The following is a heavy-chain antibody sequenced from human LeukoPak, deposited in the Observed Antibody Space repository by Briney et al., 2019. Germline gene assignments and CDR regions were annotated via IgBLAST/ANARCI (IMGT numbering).Heavy chain of an antibody. V-gene: IGHV4-39*07. J-gene: IGHJ6*03. CDR1: GGSISSSSYY. CDR3: ARGFGVVIMGYYYMDV. Sequence: SETLSLTCTVSGGSISSSSYYWGWIRQPPGKGLEWIGSIYYSGSTYYNPSLKSRVTISVDTSKNQFSLKLSSVTAADTAVYYCARGFGVVIMGYYYMDVWGKGTTVTVSS. D-gene: IGHD3-3*01. CDR2: IYYSGST.